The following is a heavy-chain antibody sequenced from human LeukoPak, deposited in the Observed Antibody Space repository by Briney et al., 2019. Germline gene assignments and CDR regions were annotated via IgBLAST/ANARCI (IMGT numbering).Heavy chain of an antibody. CDR2: IIPIFGTA. Sequence: SVKVSCKASGGTFTSYAISWVRQAPEQGLEWMGGIIPIFGTANYAQKFQGRVTITADESTSTAYMELSSLRSEDTAVYYCARGRCSSTSCHYYYYYYYMDVWGKGTTVTVSS. D-gene: IGHD2-2*01. V-gene: IGHV1-69*13. J-gene: IGHJ6*03. CDR3: ARGRCSSTSCHYYYYYYYMDV. CDR1: GGTFTSYA.